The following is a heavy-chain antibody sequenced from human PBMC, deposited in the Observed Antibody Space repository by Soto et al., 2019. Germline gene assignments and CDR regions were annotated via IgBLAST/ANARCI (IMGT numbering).Heavy chain of an antibody. CDR1: GGSISSYY. V-gene: IGHV4-59*01. J-gene: IGHJ4*02. CDR3: ARDIYDSSGYPLYYFDY. Sequence: SETLSLTCTVSGGSISSYYWSWIRQPPGKGLEWIGYIYYSGSTNYNPSLKSRVTISVDTSKNQFSLKLSSVTAADTAAYYCARDIYDSSGYPLYYFDYWGQGTLVPVSS. D-gene: IGHD3-22*01. CDR2: IYYSGST.